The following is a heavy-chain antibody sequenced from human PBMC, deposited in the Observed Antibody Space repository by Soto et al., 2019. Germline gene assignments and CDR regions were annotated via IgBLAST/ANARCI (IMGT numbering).Heavy chain of an antibody. Sequence: PSQTMPLPWTVSGGSISSHYGSWIRQPPGKGVQWIGYIYYSGSTNYNPSLKCRVTISVDTSKNQFSLKLSSLTAADTAVYYCARSDGRYWGQGTLVTVSS. CDR2: IYYSGST. J-gene: IGHJ4*02. CDR3: ARSDGRY. CDR1: GGSISSHY. V-gene: IGHV4-59*11.